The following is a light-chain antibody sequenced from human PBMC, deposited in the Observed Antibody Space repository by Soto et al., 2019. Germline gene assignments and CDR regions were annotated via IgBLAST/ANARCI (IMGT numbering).Light chain of an antibody. J-gene: IGKJ1*01. V-gene: IGKV3-20*01. CDR1: QTVSSAR. Sequence: EIVLTQSPGTLSLSPGERATLSCRASQTVSSARLAWFQQKPGQAPRLLIYGASSRAPGIPDRFSGSGSETDFTFTITRLESEDFAVYSCHHYGSSPWTFGQGTKVEIK. CDR3: HHYGSSPWT. CDR2: GAS.